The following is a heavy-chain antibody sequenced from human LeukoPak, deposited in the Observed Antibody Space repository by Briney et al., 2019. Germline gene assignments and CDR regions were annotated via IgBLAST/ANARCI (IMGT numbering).Heavy chain of an antibody. V-gene: IGHV3-66*02. CDR3: ARDDFWSGYYRYDP. J-gene: IGHJ5*02. D-gene: IGHD3-3*01. CDR1: GFTVSSNY. CDR2: IYSGGST. Sequence: GGSLRLSCAASGFTVSSNYMSWVRQAPGKGLEWVSAIYSGGSTYYADSVKGRFTISRDNSKNTLYLQMNSLRAEDTAVYYCARDDFWSGYYRYDPWGQGTLVTVSS.